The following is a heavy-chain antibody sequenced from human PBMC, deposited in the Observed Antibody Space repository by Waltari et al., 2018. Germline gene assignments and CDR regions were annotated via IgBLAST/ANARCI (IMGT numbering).Heavy chain of an antibody. J-gene: IGHJ6*02. D-gene: IGHD3-10*01. CDR3: ARVGDYHGSGRFGLDV. CDR1: DGSFSGYF. Sequence: QVQLQQWGAGLLKPSETLSLTCAVYDGSFSGYFWSWIRQSPGTGLEWIGQINRDGSNIYNPSLKSRVAMSVDTLKSQISLRLTSVTAADAAVYYCARVGDYHGSGRFGLDVWGQGTRVTVSS. V-gene: IGHV4-34*01. CDR2: INRDGSN.